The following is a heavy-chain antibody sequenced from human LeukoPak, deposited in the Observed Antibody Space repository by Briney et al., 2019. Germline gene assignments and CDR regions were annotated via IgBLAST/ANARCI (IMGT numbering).Heavy chain of an antibody. D-gene: IGHD3-3*01. CDR3: ARGHDFWSGYSLDY. J-gene: IGHJ4*02. V-gene: IGHV4-34*01. Sequence: GSLRLSCAASGFTFNSNWMSWVRQPPGKGLEWIGEINHSGSTNYNPSLKSRVTISVDTSKNQFSLKLGSVTAADTAVYYCARGHDFWSGYSLDYWGQGTLVTVSS. CDR1: GFTFNSNW. CDR2: INHSGST.